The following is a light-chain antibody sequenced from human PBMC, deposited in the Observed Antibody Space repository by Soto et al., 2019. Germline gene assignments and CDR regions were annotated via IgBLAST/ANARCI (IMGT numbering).Light chain of an antibody. J-gene: IGKJ4*01. CDR1: QSVSSSY. CDR2: GAS. Sequence: EIVLTQSPCTLSLSRGERATLSCRASQSVSSSYLAWYQQKPGQAPRLLIYGASSRATGIPDRFSGSGSGTDFTLTISRLEPEDFAVYYCQQYGSSPLTLGGGTKVDIK. CDR3: QQYGSSPLT. V-gene: IGKV3-20*01.